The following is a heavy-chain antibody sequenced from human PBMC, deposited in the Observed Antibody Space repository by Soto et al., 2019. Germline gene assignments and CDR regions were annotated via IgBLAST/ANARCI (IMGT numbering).Heavy chain of an antibody. CDR3: AKGFPIDSAGPDH. CDR1: GFTFSSYA. CDR2: ISYDGSNK. D-gene: IGHD3-10*01. V-gene: IGHV3-30-3*01. J-gene: IGHJ4*02. Sequence: PGGSLRLSCAASGFTFSSYALHCVRQAPGKGLEWVAVISYDGSNKYYADSVKGRFTISRENSKNTLYVQMNRLREEDTAVYYCAKGFPIDSAGPDHWGQGTLVTVSS.